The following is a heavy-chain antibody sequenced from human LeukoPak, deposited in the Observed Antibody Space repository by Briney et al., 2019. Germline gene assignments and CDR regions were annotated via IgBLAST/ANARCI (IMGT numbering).Heavy chain of an antibody. Sequence: GASVKVSCKASGYTFTDHYMHWVRQAPGQGLEWVGWINPNSGGTNYAQKFQGRVTMTRDTSINTAYMEVSRLRSDDTAVYYCASIGGTSFEYWGQGTLVTVSS. D-gene: IGHD1-26*01. J-gene: IGHJ4*02. CDR1: GYTFTDHY. CDR3: ASIGGTSFEY. CDR2: INPNSGGT. V-gene: IGHV1-2*02.